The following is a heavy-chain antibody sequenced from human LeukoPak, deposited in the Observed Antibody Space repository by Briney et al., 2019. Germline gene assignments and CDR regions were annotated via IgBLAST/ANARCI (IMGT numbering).Heavy chain of an antibody. J-gene: IGHJ5*02. CDR3: ASTGDSSSSNWFAP. V-gene: IGHV4-34*01. CDR2: INHSGST. Sequence: SETLSLTCAVYGGSFSTYYWSWIRQPPGKGLEWIGEINHSGSTSYNPSLKSQVTISVDTSKNQFSLKLSSVTAADTAVYYCASTGDSSSSNWFAPWGQGTLVTVSS. D-gene: IGHD6-13*01. CDR1: GGSFSTYY.